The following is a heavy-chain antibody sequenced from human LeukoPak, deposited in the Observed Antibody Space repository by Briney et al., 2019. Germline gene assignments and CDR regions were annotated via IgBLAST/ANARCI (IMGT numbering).Heavy chain of an antibody. CDR3: ARALRARITGTTASVYGMDV. CDR1: GGSISSYY. CDR2: IYYSGST. D-gene: IGHD1-20*01. V-gene: IGHV4-59*01. Sequence: SETLSLTCTVPGGSISSYYWGWIRQPPGKGLEWIGYIYYSGSTNYNPSLKSRVTISVDTSKNQFSLKLSSVTAADTAVYYRARALRARITGTTASVYGMDVWGQGTTVTVSS. J-gene: IGHJ6*02.